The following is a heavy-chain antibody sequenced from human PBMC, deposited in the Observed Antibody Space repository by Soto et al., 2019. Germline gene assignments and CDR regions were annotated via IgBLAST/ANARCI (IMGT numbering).Heavy chain of an antibody. CDR1: GFSFGDYA. CDR3: VKASAYGDFAGSFES. V-gene: IGHV3-23*01. Sequence: PGGSLRLSCVASGFSFGDYAMNWVRQAPGKGLEWVSNIGGRGGNTFYADSMRGRFTISRDNSKNMLYLEMNNLRVEDSATYYCVKASAYGDFAGSFESWGQGTQVTVSS. D-gene: IGHD4-17*01. J-gene: IGHJ4*02. CDR2: IGGRGGNT.